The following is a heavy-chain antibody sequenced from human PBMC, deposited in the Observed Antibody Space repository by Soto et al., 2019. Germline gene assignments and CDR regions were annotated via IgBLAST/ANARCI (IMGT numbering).Heavy chain of an antibody. CDR3: ATSNWSYFDY. J-gene: IGHJ4*02. Sequence: SETLSLTCTVSGGSISSGGYYWSWIRQHPGKGLEWIGYIYYSGSTYYNPSLKSRVTISVDTSKNQFSLKLSSVTAADTAVYYCATSNWSYFDYWGQGTLVTVSS. V-gene: IGHV4-31*03. CDR2: IYYSGST. D-gene: IGHD1-1*01. CDR1: GGSISSGGYY.